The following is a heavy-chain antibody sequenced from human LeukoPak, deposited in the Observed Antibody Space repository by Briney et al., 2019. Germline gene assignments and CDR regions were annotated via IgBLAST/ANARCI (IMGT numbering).Heavy chain of an antibody. Sequence: SETLSLTCAVYGGSFSDYYWSWIRQPPGKGLEWIGEINHSGSTNYNPSLKSRVTISVDTSKNQFSLKLSSVTAADTAVYYCARGRPKAKQYSGYAQGRAFDIWGQGTMVTVSS. J-gene: IGHJ3*02. CDR1: GGSFSDYY. CDR2: INHSGST. V-gene: IGHV4-34*01. D-gene: IGHD5-12*01. CDR3: ARGRPKAKQYSGYAQGRAFDI.